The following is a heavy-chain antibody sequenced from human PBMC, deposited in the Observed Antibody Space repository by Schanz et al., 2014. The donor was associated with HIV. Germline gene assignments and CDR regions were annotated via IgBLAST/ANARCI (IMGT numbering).Heavy chain of an antibody. CDR3: ARTAAARPDAFDI. CDR2: INPNNGDT. D-gene: IGHD6-6*01. Sequence: QVQLVQSGAEAKKPGASVKVSCRASGYTFTAYYVHWVRQAPGQGLEWMGWINPNNGDTNYSQKFQGRITMTRDTSTSTAYMELSRLTSDDTAVYYCARTAAARPDAFDIWGQGTMVTVSS. CDR1: GYTFTAYY. J-gene: IGHJ3*02. V-gene: IGHV1-2*02.